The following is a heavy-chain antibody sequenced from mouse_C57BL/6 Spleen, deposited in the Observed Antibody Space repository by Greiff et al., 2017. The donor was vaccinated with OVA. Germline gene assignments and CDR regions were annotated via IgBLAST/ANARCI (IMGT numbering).Heavy chain of an antibody. V-gene: IGHV1-22*01. D-gene: IGHD2-4*01. CDR3: ARYYDYGYAMDY. CDR2: INPNNGGT. Sequence: VQLQQSGPELVKPGASVKMSCKASGYTFTDYNMHWVKQSPGKSLEWIGYINPNNGGTNYNQKFKGKATLTVNKSSSTAYMELRSLTSEDSAVYYCARYYDYGYAMDYWGQGTSVTVSS. CDR1: GYTFTDYN. J-gene: IGHJ4*01.